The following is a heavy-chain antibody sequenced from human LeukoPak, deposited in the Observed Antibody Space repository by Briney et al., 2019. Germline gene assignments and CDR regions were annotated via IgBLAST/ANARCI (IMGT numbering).Heavy chain of an antibody. CDR3: AKDVGKWESLHFFDY. J-gene: IGHJ4*02. CDR1: GFTFSSYA. Sequence: GGSLRLSCAASGFTFSSYAMHWVRQAPGKGLEWISGISGSGASTYYADSVKGRFTISRDDSRNTLYLQMNSLRGDDTAVYYCAKDVGKWESLHFFDYWGQGTLVTVPS. D-gene: IGHD1-26*01. CDR2: ISGSGAST. V-gene: IGHV3-23*01.